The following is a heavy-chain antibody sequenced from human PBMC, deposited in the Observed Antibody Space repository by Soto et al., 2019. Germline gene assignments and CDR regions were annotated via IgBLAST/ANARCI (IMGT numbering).Heavy chain of an antibody. Sequence: GGSLRLSCAASGFTFSGSAMHWVRQASGKGLEWVGRIRSKANSYATACAASVKGRFTISRDDSKNTAYLQMNSLKTEDTAVYYCTRPLPNYYDSSGRRTYAFDIWGQGTMVTVSS. V-gene: IGHV3-73*01. J-gene: IGHJ3*02. CDR2: IRSKANSYAT. D-gene: IGHD3-22*01. CDR3: TRPLPNYYDSSGRRTYAFDI. CDR1: GFTFSGSA.